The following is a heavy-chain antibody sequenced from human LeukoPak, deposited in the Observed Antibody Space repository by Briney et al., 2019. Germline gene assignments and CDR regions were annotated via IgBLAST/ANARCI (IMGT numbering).Heavy chain of an antibody. D-gene: IGHD3-22*01. J-gene: IGHJ6*03. CDR1: GFTFSSYG. CDR2: ISGSGGST. CDR3: AKISYYDSSGYYPYYYYYYYMDV. Sequence: PGGSLRLSCAASGFTFSSYGMSWVRQAPGKGLEWVSAISGSGGSTYYADSVKGRFTISRDNSKNTLYLQMNGLRAEDTAVYYCAKISYYDSSGYYPYYYYYYYMDVWGKGTTVTISS. V-gene: IGHV3-23*01.